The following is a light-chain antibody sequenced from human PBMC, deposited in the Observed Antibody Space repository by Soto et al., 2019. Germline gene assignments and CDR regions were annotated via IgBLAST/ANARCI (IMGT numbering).Light chain of an antibody. CDR3: SSYAGSNNLV. CDR2: EIN. CDR1: SSDVGGYNY. V-gene: IGLV2-8*01. J-gene: IGLJ3*02. Sequence: QSVLTQPPSASGSPGQSVTISCTGTSSDVGGYNYVSWYQQHPGKAPKLMIYEINKRPSGVPDRFSGSKSGNTASLTVSGLQAEDEADYYCSSYAGSNNLVFGGGTKLTAL.